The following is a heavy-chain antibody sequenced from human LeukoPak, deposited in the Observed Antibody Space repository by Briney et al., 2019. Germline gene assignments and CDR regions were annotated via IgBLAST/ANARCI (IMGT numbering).Heavy chain of an antibody. CDR2: IYTSGST. V-gene: IGHV4-4*07. Sequence: SETLSLTCTVSGGSISSYCWSWIRQPAGKGLEWIGRIYTSGSTNYNPSLKSRVTMSVDTSKNQFSLKLSSVTAADTAVYYCARLMTTVTTGWFDPWGQGTLVTVSS. J-gene: IGHJ5*02. D-gene: IGHD4-17*01. CDR1: GGSISSYC. CDR3: ARLMTTVTTGWFDP.